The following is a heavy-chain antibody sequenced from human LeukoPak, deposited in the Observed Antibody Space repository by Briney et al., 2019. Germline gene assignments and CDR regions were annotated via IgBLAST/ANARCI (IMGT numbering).Heavy chain of an antibody. CDR3: ARLSPYRLGYCSSTSCYYFDY. D-gene: IGHD2-2*01. J-gene: IGHJ4*02. V-gene: IGHV4-59*08. CDR2: IYYSGST. Sequence: SETLSLTCTVSGGSISSYYWSWIRQPPGKGLEWIGYIYYSGSTNYNPSLKSRVTISVDTSKNQFSLKLSSVTAADTAVYYCARLSPYRLGYCSSTSCYYFDYWGQGTLVTVSS. CDR1: GGSISSYY.